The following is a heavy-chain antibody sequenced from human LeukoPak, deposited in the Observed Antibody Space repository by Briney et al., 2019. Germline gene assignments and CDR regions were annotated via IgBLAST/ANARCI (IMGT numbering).Heavy chain of an antibody. Sequence: GGSLRLSCAASGFIVSNNYMNWVRQAPGKGLEWVSIIYSDGGTYYADSVKGRFTISRDNSKNTLYLQMNSLRADDTAVYYCARGCYYERSGYCPFDYWGPGTLVTVSS. CDR3: ARGCYYERSGYCPFDY. CDR2: IYSDGGT. V-gene: IGHV3-53*01. CDR1: GFIVSNNY. J-gene: IGHJ4*02. D-gene: IGHD3-22*01.